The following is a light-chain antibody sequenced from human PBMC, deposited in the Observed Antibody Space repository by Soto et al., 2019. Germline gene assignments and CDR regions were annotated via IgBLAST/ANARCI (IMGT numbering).Light chain of an antibody. CDR2: LNSDGSH. Sequence: QAVVTQSPSASASLGASVKLTCTLSSGHSSYAIAWHQQRPEKGPRYLMKLNSDGSHNKGDGIPDRFSGSSFGAERYLTISSLQSEDEADYYCQTWGTGIPYVFGTGTKLTVL. CDR3: QTWGTGIPYV. V-gene: IGLV4-69*01. CDR1: SGHSSYA. J-gene: IGLJ1*01.